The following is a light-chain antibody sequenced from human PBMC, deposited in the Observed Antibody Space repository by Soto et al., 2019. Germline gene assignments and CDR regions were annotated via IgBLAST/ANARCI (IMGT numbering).Light chain of an antibody. CDR3: QQYNNWPYT. CDR2: GAS. J-gene: IGKJ2*01. CDR1: QSVSSN. V-gene: IGKV3-15*01. Sequence: EIVMTQSPATLSVSPGERVALSCRASQSVSSNFAWYQQKPGQAPRLLIYGASTRATGIPARFSGSGSGTEFILTISSLQSGDFAVYYCQQYNNWPYTFGQGTKLEIK.